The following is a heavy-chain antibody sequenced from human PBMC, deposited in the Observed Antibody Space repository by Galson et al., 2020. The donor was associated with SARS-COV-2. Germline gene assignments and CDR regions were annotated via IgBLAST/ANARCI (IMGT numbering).Heavy chain of an antibody. CDR2: ISYDGSNK. J-gene: IGHJ5*02. CDR3: ARAGSGSYYNGWFDP. D-gene: IGHD3-10*01. V-gene: IGHV3-30*04. Sequence: SLRLSCAASGFTFSSYAMHWVRQAPGKGLEWVAVISYDGSNKYYADSVKGRFTISRDNSKNTLYLQMNSLRAEDTAVYYCARAGSGSYYNGWFDPWGQGTLVTVSS. CDR1: GFTFSSYA.